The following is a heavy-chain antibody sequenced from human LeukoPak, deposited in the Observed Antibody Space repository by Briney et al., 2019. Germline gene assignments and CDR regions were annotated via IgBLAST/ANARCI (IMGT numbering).Heavy chain of an antibody. Sequence: ASVNVSRKPSGYTFVDYAIHWVRQAPGQGLEWMGYTSAHNGYPHYGLKFRGRVTMTRDTSTNTAYMELRGLRSDDTALYYCAREDFRRNSYFFDFWGQGALVIVSS. CDR1: GYTFVDYA. V-gene: IGHV1-18*01. D-gene: IGHD4-23*01. CDR2: TSAHNGYP. CDR3: AREDFRRNSYFFDF. J-gene: IGHJ4*02.